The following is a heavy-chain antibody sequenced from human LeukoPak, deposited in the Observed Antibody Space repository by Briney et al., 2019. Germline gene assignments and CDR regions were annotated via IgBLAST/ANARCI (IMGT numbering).Heavy chain of an antibody. CDR3: AKRPGCSSTSCFSYYFDY. D-gene: IGHD2-2*01. V-gene: IGHV3-23*01. Sequence: GGSLRLSCAASGFTFSSYSMNWVRQAPGKGLEWVSAISGSGGSTYYADSVKGRFTISRDNSKNTLYLQMNSLRVEDTAVYYCAKRPGCSSTSCFSYYFDYWGQGTLVTVSS. CDR1: GFTFSSYS. CDR2: ISGSGGST. J-gene: IGHJ4*02.